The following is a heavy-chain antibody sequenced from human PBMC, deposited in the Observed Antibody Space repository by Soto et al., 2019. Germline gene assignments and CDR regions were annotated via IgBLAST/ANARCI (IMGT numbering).Heavy chain of an antibody. Sequence: QVQLQESGPGLVKPSETLSLTCSVSGGSISTYYWSWIRQPPGKGLEWIGYIYYSGSTNYNPSLKSRVTISLDTSKNQFSLKLNSVTAADTAVYYCARMSRTEEAVDHYHYGMDVWGQGTTVTVSS. CDR1: GGSISTYY. J-gene: IGHJ6*02. V-gene: IGHV4-59*01. D-gene: IGHD6-19*01. CDR2: IYYSGST. CDR3: ARMSRTEEAVDHYHYGMDV.